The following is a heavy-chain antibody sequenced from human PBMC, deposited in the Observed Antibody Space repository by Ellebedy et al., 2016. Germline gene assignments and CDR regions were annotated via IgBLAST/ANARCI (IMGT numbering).Heavy chain of an antibody. CDR2: TYHSGRI. Sequence: SETLSLTCTVSGASISSGTYYWDWLRQPPGKGLEWIGNTYHSGRIYYNPSLQSRVPISVDTSKNQFSLKLSSVTAADTAVYYCSREGYYDRSGYPDDYWGQGTLVTDSS. J-gene: IGHJ4*02. V-gene: IGHV4-39*02. D-gene: IGHD3-22*01. CDR3: SREGYYDRSGYPDDY. CDR1: GASISSGTYY.